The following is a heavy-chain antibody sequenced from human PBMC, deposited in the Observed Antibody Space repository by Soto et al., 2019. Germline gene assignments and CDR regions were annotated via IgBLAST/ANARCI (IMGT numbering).Heavy chain of an antibody. CDR3: ARGLEYYDILGVYDY. D-gene: IGHD3-9*01. J-gene: IGHJ4*02. V-gene: IGHV4-34*01. CDR1: GGSFSGYY. Sequence: QVQLQQWGAGLLKPSETLSLTCAVYGGSFSGYYWSWIRQPPGKGLEWIGEINHSGSTNYNPSLKSRVTISVDTSKNQFSLKLSSVTAADTAVYYCARGLEYYDILGVYDYWGQGTLVTVSS. CDR2: INHSGST.